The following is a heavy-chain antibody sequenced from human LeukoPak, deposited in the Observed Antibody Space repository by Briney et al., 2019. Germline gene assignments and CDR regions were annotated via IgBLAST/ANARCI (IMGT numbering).Heavy chain of an antibody. CDR2: IYTSGST. Sequence: SETLSLTCTVSGGSISSGSYYWSWIRQPAGKGLEWIGRIYTSGSTNYNPSLKSRVTISVDTSKNQFSLKLSSVTAADTAVYYCASIGSGSSPFDYWGQGTLVTVSS. CDR1: GGSISSGSYY. J-gene: IGHJ4*02. V-gene: IGHV4-61*02. CDR3: ASIGSGSSPFDY. D-gene: IGHD3-10*01.